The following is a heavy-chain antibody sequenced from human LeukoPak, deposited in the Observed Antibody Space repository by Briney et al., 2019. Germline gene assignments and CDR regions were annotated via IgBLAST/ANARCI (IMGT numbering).Heavy chain of an antibody. V-gene: IGHV4-31*03. CDR1: GGSISSGGYY. D-gene: IGHD5-12*01. J-gene: IGHJ4*02. CDR3: ARVVGRDGYNP. CDR2: IYYSGST. Sequence: SETLSLTCTVSGGSISSGGYYWSWIRQHPGKGLEWIEYIYYSGSTYYNPSLKSRVTISVDTSKNQFSLKLSSVTAADTAVYYCARVVGRDGYNPWGQGTLVTVSS.